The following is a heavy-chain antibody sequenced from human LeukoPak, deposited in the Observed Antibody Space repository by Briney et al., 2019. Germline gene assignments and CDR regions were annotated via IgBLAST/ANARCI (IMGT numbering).Heavy chain of an antibody. J-gene: IGHJ4*02. V-gene: IGHV3-30*18. Sequence: GGSLRLSCAATGFSFSSYSLNWVRQAPGKGLEWVAVISHDGSNKYYADSVKGRFTISRDNSKNTLYLQMNSLRAEDTAVYYCAKDRRGYCSGGSCYYNFDYWGQGTLVTVSS. CDR2: ISHDGSNK. D-gene: IGHD2-15*01. CDR1: GFSFSSYS. CDR3: AKDRRGYCSGGSCYYNFDY.